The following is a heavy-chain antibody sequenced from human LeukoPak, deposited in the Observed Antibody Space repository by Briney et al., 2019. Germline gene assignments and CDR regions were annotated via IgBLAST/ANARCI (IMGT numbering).Heavy chain of an antibody. D-gene: IGHD2-15*01. J-gene: IGHJ5*02. CDR1: GFTFSSYS. Sequence: PGVSLRLSCAASGFTFSSYSMNWIRQPPGKGLEWIGEINHSGSTNYNPSLKSRVTISVDTSKNQFSLKLSSVTAADTAVYYCARGLLHVHCSGGSCYFYNWFDPWGQGTLVTVSS. CDR3: ARGLLHVHCSGGSCYFYNWFDP. CDR2: INHSGST. V-gene: IGHV4-34*01.